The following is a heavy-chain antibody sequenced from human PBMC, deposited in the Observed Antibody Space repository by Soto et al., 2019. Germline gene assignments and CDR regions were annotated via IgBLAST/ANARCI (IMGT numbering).Heavy chain of an antibody. D-gene: IGHD1-26*01. CDR3: ARGSHWWELLGGYFKH. Sequence: QVQLVESGGGVVQPGRSLRLSCAASGFTFSSYAMHWVRQAPGKGLEWVAVISYDGSNKYYADSVKGRFTISRYNSKNILYLQLNSLRAEDTAVYYCARGSHWWELLGGYFKHWGQGTLVTVSS. J-gene: IGHJ1*01. CDR2: ISYDGSNK. CDR1: GFTFSSYA. V-gene: IGHV3-30-3*01.